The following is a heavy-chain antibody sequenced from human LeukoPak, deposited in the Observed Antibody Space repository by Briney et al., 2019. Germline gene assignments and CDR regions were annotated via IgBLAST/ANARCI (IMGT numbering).Heavy chain of an antibody. J-gene: IGHJ4*02. CDR3: ARAERITIFGVVLLDVGGFDY. D-gene: IGHD3-3*01. CDR1: GFTFSSYW. V-gene: IGHV3-7*01. Sequence: GGSLRLSCAASGFTFSSYWMHWVRQAPGKGLEWVANIKQDGSEKYYVDSVKGRFTISRDNAKNSLYLQMNSLRAEDTAVYYCARAERITIFGVVLLDVGGFDYWGQGTLVTVSS. CDR2: IKQDGSEK.